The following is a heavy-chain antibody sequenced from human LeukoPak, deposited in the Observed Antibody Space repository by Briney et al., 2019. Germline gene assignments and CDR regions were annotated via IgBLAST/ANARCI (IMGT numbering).Heavy chain of an antibody. CDR3: AKAGYYYDSSGYYHPAAEYFQH. CDR1: GFTFSDYW. D-gene: IGHD3-22*01. Sequence: GGSLRLSCTASGFTFSDYWMTWVRQGPGKGLEWVAVISYDVSNKYYADSVKGRFTISRDNSKNTLYLQMNSLRAEDTAVYYCAKAGYYYDSSGYYHPAAEYFQHWGQGTLVTVSS. CDR2: ISYDVSNK. V-gene: IGHV3-30*18. J-gene: IGHJ1*01.